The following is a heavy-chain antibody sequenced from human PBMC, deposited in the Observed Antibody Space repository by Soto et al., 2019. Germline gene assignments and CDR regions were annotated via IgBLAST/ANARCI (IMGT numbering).Heavy chain of an antibody. CDR2: INPNSGGR. D-gene: IGHD4-4*01. V-gene: IGHV1-2*04. CDR1: GYTFTGYY. Sequence: QVQLVQSGAEVKKPGASVKVSCKASGYTFTGYYMHWVRQAPGQGLEWMGWINPNSGGRNYAQKFQGWVTMTRDTSISTAYMELSRLRSDDTALYYCARGPETTENWFDPWGQGTLVTVSS. CDR3: ARGPETTENWFDP. J-gene: IGHJ5*02.